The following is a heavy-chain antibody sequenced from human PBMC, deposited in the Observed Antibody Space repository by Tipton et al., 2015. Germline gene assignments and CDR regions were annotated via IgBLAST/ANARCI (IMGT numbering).Heavy chain of an antibody. CDR1: GGSISSYY. V-gene: IGHV4-4*09. Sequence: LRLSCTVSGGSISSYYWNWIRQSPGKGLEWIGYIYSSATTSYSSVLRSRVTISVDTSKNQFSLNLRSVTAADTAVYFCAKTHGAYDWYLDHWGQGTLVTVSS. CDR2: IYSSATT. CDR3: AKTHGAYDWYLDH. J-gene: IGHJ4*02. D-gene: IGHD5-12*01.